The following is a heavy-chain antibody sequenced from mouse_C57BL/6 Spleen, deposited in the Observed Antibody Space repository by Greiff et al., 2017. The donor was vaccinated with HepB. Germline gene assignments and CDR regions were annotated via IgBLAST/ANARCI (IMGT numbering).Heavy chain of an antibody. Sequence: EVHLVESEGGLVQPGSSMKLSCTASGFTFSDYYMAWVRQVPEKGLEWVANINYDGSSTYYLDSLKSRFIISRDNAKNILYLQMSSLKSEDTATYYCARGPNWDENWFAYWGQGTLVTVSA. CDR2: INYDGSST. J-gene: IGHJ3*01. CDR3: ARGPNWDENWFAY. V-gene: IGHV5-16*01. D-gene: IGHD4-1*01. CDR1: GFTFSDYY.